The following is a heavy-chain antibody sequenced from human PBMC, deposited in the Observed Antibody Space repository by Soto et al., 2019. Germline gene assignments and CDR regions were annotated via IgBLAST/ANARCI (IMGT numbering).Heavy chain of an antibody. CDR2: ISYDGSNK. CDR3: ARDGLYGDPLYYYYGMDV. Sequence: VRQAPGKGLEWVAVISYDGSNKYYADSVKGRFTISRDNSKNTLYLQMNSLRAEDTAVYYCARDGLYGDPLYYYYGMDVWGQGTTVTVSS. D-gene: IGHD4-17*01. J-gene: IGHJ6*02. V-gene: IGHV3-30-3*01.